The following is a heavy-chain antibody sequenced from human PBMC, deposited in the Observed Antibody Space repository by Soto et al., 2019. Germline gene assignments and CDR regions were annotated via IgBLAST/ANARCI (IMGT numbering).Heavy chain of an antibody. CDR3: ARISSTYYDFWSGLNKYYFDY. CDR2: VYHSGTT. D-gene: IGHD3-3*01. J-gene: IGHJ4*02. V-gene: IGHV4-59*01. Sequence: SETLSLTCTVSGGSISTYYWTWIRQSPGKGPEWIGYVYHSGTTNYNPSLESRVTMSLDTSKNQFSLKLSSVTAADTAVYYCARISSTYYDFWSGLNKYYFDYWGQGTLVTVSS. CDR1: GGSISTYY.